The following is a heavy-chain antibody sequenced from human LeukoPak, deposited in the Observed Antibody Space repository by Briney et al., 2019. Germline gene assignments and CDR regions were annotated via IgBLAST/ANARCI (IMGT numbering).Heavy chain of an antibody. Sequence: PGGSLRLSCAASGFTFSSYAMSWVRQAPGKGLDWVSAISGSGGTTYYADSAKGRFTISRDNSKNTLYLQMNSLRAEDTAVYYCAKDRARGVPDDYFDYWGQGTLVTVSS. D-gene: IGHD3-10*01. CDR1: GFTFSSYA. J-gene: IGHJ4*02. V-gene: IGHV3-23*01. CDR3: AKDRARGVPDDYFDY. CDR2: ISGSGGTT.